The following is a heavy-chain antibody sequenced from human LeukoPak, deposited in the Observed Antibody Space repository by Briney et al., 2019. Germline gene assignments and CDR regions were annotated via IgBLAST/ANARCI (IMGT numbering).Heavy chain of an antibody. CDR3: ARVWCSSTSCHYGMDV. Sequence: GASVNVSCKASGYTFTGYYMHWVRQAPGQGLEWMGRISPNSGGANYAQKFQGRVTMTRDTSISTAYMELSRLRSDDTAVYYCARVWCSSTSCHYGMDVWGQGTTVTVSS. CDR2: ISPNSGGA. V-gene: IGHV1-2*06. D-gene: IGHD2-2*01. CDR1: GYTFTGYY. J-gene: IGHJ6*02.